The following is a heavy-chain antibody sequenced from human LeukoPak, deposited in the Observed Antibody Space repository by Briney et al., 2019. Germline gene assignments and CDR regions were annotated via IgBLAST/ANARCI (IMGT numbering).Heavy chain of an antibody. D-gene: IGHD6-13*01. V-gene: IGHV3-23*01. J-gene: IGHJ4*02. Sequence: PGGSLRLSCAASGFTFSSYAMSWVRQAPGKGLEWVSAISGSGGSTYYADSVKGRLTISRDNSKNTLYLQMNSLRAEDTAVYYCAKDFPPIAAAGHYFDYWGQGTLVTVSS. CDR2: ISGSGGST. CDR1: GFTFSSYA. CDR3: AKDFPPIAAAGHYFDY.